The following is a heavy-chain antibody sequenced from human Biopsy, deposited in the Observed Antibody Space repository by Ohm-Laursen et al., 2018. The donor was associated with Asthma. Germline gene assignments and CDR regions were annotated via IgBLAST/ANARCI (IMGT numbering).Heavy chain of an antibody. CDR3: AKSADYYDSTDYLDF. V-gene: IGHV3-9*01. CDR2: ISWNSGNI. CDR1: GFSFDDCA. D-gene: IGHD3-22*01. Sequence: SLRLSCSAPGFSFDDCAMHWVRQAPGKGLEWVSSISWNSGNIDYADSVKGRFTISRDNAKNSLYLQMQSLRPEDTAFYYCAKSADYYDSTDYLDFWGRGTLVTVSS. J-gene: IGHJ4*01.